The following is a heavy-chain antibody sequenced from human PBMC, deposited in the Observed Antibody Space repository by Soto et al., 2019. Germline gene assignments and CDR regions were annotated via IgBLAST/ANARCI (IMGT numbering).Heavy chain of an antibody. J-gene: IGHJ3*02. Sequence: HPGGSLRLSCAASGFTFSSYWMSWVRQAPGKGLEWVANIKQDGSEKYYVDSVRGRFTISRDNAKNTLYLQMNSLSDEDTAVYYCAKDLIAGNGVWEAFDMWGRGTKVTVS. CDR3: AKDLIAGNGVWEAFDM. CDR2: IKQDGSEK. D-gene: IGHD2-8*01. CDR1: GFTFSSYW. V-gene: IGHV3-7*03.